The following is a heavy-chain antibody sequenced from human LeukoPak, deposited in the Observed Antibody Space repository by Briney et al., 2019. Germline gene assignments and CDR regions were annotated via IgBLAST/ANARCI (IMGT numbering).Heavy chain of an antibody. CDR1: GGTFSSYA. CDR2: IIPIFGTA. D-gene: IGHD2-15*01. Sequence: ASVKVSCKASGGTFSSYAISWVRQAPGQGLEWMGGIIPIFGTANYAQKFQGRVTITTDESTSTAYMELSSLRSEDTAVYYCASCSGRYYYYYMDVWGKGTTVTVSS. J-gene: IGHJ6*03. V-gene: IGHV1-69*05. CDR3: ASCSGRYYYYYMDV.